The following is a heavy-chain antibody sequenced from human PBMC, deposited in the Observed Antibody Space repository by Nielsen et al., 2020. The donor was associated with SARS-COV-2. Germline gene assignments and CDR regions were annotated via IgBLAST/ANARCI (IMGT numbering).Heavy chain of an antibody. CDR3: ARDQYRIRGFDY. Sequence: ASVKVSCKASGYTFTSYYMLWVRQAPGQGLEWMGIINPSGGSTSYAQKFQGRVTMTRDTSTSTVYMELSSLRSEDTAVYYCARDQYRIRGFDYWGQGTLVTVSS. CDR2: INPSGGST. CDR1: GYTFTSYY. V-gene: IGHV1-46*01. D-gene: IGHD1-14*01. J-gene: IGHJ4*02.